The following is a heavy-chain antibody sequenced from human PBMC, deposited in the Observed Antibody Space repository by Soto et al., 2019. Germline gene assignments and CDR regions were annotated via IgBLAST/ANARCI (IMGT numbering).Heavy chain of an antibody. D-gene: IGHD2-15*01. CDR1: GGSISSSSYY. J-gene: IGHJ4*02. CDR3: ARGVGHCSGGSCLRDY. CDR2: IYYSGST. V-gene: IGHV4-39*01. Sequence: QLQLQESGPGLVKPSETLSLTCTVSGGSISSSSYYWGWIRQPPGKGLEWIGSIYYSGSTYYNPSLKSRVTISVDTSKNQFSLKLSSVTAADTAVYYCARGVGHCSGGSCLRDYWGQGTLVTVSS.